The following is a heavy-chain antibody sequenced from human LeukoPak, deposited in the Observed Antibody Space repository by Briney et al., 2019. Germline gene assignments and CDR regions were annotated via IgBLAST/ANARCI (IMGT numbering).Heavy chain of an antibody. CDR3: ARAKMTTVTGIDY. D-gene: IGHD4-17*01. J-gene: IGHJ4*02. CDR2: ISSSGRTI. CDR1: GFIFSSYE. Sequence: GGSLRLSCAASGFIFSSYEMSWVRQAPGKGLEWVSYISSSGRTIYYADSVKGRFTISRDNAKNSLYLQMNSLRAEDTAVYYCARAKMTTVTGIDYWGQGTLVTVSS. V-gene: IGHV3-48*03.